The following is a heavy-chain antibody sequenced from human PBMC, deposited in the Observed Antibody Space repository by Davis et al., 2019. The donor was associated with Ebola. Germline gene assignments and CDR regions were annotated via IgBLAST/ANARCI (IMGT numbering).Heavy chain of an antibody. J-gene: IGHJ4*02. Sequence: AASVKVSCKTSADTFSSYTVNWVRQAPGQGLEWMGRIIPIAGMTTYSQGFQDRVTITADKATNTVYMELTSLRYEDTAMYYCARFYYDSSGYLDSWGQGTLVTVSS. CDR1: ADTFSSYT. V-gene: IGHV1-69*02. CDR3: ARFYYDSSGYLDS. D-gene: IGHD3-22*01. CDR2: IIPIAGMT.